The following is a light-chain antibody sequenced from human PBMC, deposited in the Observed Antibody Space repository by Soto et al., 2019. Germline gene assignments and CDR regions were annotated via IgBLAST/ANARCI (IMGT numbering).Light chain of an antibody. J-gene: IGLJ2*01. CDR1: SSDVGGYKY. V-gene: IGLV2-14*01. Sequence: QSVLTQPASVSGSPGQSITISCTGTSSDVGGYKYVSWYQQHPDKTPKLIIFEVSNRPSGVSSRFSGSKSGNTASLTISGLQAADEAADYYASYTSSSTSEVFGRGTQLTVL. CDR3: ASYTSSSTSEV. CDR2: EVS.